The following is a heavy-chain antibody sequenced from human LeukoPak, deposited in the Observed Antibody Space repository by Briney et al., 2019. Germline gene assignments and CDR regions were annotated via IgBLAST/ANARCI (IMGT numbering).Heavy chain of an antibody. J-gene: IGHJ4*02. CDR2: ICAYNGNT. Sequence: ASVKVSCKASGYTFTSYGISWVRQAPGQGLEWMGWICAYNGNTNYAQKLQGRVTMTTDTSTSTAYMELRSLRSDDTAVYYCARDPQYSSGWRERRGGFDYWGQGTLVTVSS. CDR1: GYTFTSYG. V-gene: IGHV1-18*01. CDR3: ARDPQYSSGWRERRGGFDY. D-gene: IGHD6-19*01.